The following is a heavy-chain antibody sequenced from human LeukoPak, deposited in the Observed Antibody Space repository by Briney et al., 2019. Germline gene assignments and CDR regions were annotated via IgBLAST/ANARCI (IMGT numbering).Heavy chain of an antibody. Sequence: PSETLSLTCAVYGESFRAYYWTWLRQAPGKGLKWIGEISHSGSTNYNPSLKSRVTMSVDTSKNQFSLRLSSVTAADTAVYYCARGDYGNQWSNNWFDPWGQGTLVTVSS. CDR3: ARGDYGNQWSNNWFDP. D-gene: IGHD4-11*01. J-gene: IGHJ5*02. CDR1: GESFRAYY. CDR2: ISHSGST. V-gene: IGHV4-34*01.